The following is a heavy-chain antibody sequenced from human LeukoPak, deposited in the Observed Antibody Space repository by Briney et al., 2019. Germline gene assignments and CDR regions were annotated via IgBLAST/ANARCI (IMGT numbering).Heavy chain of an antibody. CDR2: IKQDGSEK. J-gene: IGHJ6*02. Sequence: GGSLRLSCAASGFTFSSYWMSWVRQAPGKGLEWVANIKQDGSEKYYVDSVKGRFTISRDNAKNSLYLQMNSLRAEDTAVYYCARDWVVTTSVFGSYYYYYGMDVWGQGTTVTVSS. V-gene: IGHV3-7*01. CDR1: GFTFSSYW. D-gene: IGHD2-21*02. CDR3: ARDWVVTTSVFGSYYYYYGMDV.